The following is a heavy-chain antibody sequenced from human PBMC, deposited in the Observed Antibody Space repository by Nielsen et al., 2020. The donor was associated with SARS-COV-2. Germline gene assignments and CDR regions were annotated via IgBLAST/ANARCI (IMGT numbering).Heavy chain of an antibody. J-gene: IGHJ1*01. CDR3: ARTAYCDDDCFPTGEYFQH. CDR1: GGSISSSNW. Sequence: SETLSLTCAVSGGSISSSNWWSWVRQPPGKGLEWIGEIYHSGSTNYNPSLKSRVTISVDKSKNQFSLKLSSVTAADTAVYYCARTAYCDDDCFPTGEYFQHWGQGSLVTVSS. V-gene: IGHV4-4*02. D-gene: IGHD2-21*02. CDR2: IYHSGST.